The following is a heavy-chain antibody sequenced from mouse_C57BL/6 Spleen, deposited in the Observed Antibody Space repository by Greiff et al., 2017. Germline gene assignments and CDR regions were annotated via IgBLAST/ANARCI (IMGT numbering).Heavy chain of an antibody. J-gene: IGHJ2*01. CDR1: GFSLTSYG. Sequence: VHLVESGPGLVQPSQSLSITCTVSGFSLTSYGVHWVRQSPGKGLAWLGVIWSGGSTDYNAAFISRLSISKDNSKSQVFFKMNSLQADDTAIYSCARESLMVTTYHFDYWGQGTTLTVSS. D-gene: IGHD2-2*01. CDR2: IWSGGST. CDR3: ARESLMVTTYHFDY. V-gene: IGHV2-2*01.